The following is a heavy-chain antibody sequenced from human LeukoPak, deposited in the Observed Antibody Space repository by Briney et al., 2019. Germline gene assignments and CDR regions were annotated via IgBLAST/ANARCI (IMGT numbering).Heavy chain of an antibody. D-gene: IGHD1-1*01. CDR2: ISSSSSTI. V-gene: IGHV3-48*01. CDR1: GFTFSSYS. CDR3: ARAFPPPYNWNDADYAFDI. Sequence: GGSLRLSCAASGFTFSSYSMNWLRQAPGKGLEWVSYISSSSSTIYYADSVKGRFTISRDNAKNSLYLQMNSLRAEDTAVYYCARAFPPPYNWNDADYAFDIWGQGTMVTVSS. J-gene: IGHJ3*02.